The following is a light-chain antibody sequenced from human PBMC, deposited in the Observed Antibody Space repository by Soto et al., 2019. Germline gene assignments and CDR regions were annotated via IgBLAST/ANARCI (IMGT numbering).Light chain of an antibody. Sequence: EIVITHSPATLSVSPGEGVTLSCRASQSISDNLAWSQQKPGQPPRLLIYGASVRATGIPARFRGSGSGTEFTLTISSLQSEDFAVYYCQQYDNWPPFTFGQGTRLEIK. CDR3: QQYDNWPPFT. CDR2: GAS. J-gene: IGKJ5*01. V-gene: IGKV3-15*01. CDR1: QSISDN.